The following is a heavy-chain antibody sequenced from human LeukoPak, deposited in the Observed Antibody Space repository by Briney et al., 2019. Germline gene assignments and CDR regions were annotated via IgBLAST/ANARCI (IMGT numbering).Heavy chain of an antibody. V-gene: IGHV3-7*01. J-gene: IGHJ5*02. CDR1: GFTFSSYW. D-gene: IGHD2-2*01. CDR2: IKQDGSEK. CDR3: ARDDCSSISCYHNWFDP. Sequence: GGSLRLSCAASGFTFSSYWMRWVREAPGKGLEWVANIKQDGSEKYYVDSVKGRFTISRDNAKNSLYLQMNSLRAEDTAVYYCARDDCSSISCYHNWFDPWGQGTLVTVSS.